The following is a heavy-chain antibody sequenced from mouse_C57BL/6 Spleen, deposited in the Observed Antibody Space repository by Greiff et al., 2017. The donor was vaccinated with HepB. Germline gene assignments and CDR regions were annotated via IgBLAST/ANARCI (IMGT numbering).Heavy chain of an antibody. J-gene: IGHJ4*01. Sequence: QVQLQQSGPGLVAPSQSLSITCTVSGFSLTSYGVDWVRQSPGKGLEWLGVIWGVGSTNYNSALKSRLSISKDNSKSQVFLKMNSLQTDDTAMYYCASFHYDYAMDYWGQGTSVTVSS. CDR2: IWGVGST. V-gene: IGHV2-6*01. D-gene: IGHD1-1*01. CDR1: GFSLTSYG. CDR3: ASFHYDYAMDY.